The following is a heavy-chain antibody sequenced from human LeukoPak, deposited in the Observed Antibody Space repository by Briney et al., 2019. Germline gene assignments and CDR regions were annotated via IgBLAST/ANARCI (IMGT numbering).Heavy chain of an antibody. D-gene: IGHD2-2*01. CDR2: INAGNGNT. CDR1: GYTFTSYA. CDR3: ARSDIVVVPAATPDNWFDP. J-gene: IGHJ5*02. Sequence: GASVKVSCKASGYTFTSYAMHWVRQAPGQRLEWMGWINAGNGNTKYSQKFQGRVTITRDTSASTAYMELSSLRSEDTAVYYCARSDIVVVPAATPDNWFDPWGQGTLVIVSS. V-gene: IGHV1-3*01.